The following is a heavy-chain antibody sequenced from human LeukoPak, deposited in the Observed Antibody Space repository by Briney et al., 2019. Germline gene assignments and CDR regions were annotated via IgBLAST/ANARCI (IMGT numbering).Heavy chain of an antibody. V-gene: IGHV4-39*07. D-gene: IGHD2-8*02. CDR1: GGSISSGNY. J-gene: IGHJ3*02. CDR2: IYYSGST. CDR3: AKDPRSGVDHDAFDI. Sequence: PSETLSLTCTVSGGSISSGNYWGWIRQPPGKGLEWIGSIYYSGSTYYNPSLKSRVTISVDTSKNQFSLKLSSVTAADTAVYYCAKDPRSGVDHDAFDIWGQGTMVTVSS.